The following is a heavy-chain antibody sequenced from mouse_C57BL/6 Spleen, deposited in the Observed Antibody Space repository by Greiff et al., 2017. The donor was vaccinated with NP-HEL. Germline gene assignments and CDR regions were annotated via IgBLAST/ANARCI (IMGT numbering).Heavy chain of an antibody. Sequence: EVQLQQSGAELVRPGASVKLSCTASGFNIKDYYMHWVKQRPEQGLEWIGRIDPEDGDTEYAPKFQGKATMTADTSSNTAYLQLSSLTSEDTAVYYCTTDSNSAWFAYWGQRTLVTVSA. CDR1: GFNIKDYY. J-gene: IGHJ3*01. CDR2: IDPEDGDT. V-gene: IGHV14-1*01. D-gene: IGHD2-5*01. CDR3: TTDSNSAWFAY.